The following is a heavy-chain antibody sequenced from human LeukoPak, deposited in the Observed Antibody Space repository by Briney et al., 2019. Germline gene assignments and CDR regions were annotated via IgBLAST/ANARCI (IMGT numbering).Heavy chain of an antibody. D-gene: IGHD3-16*02. CDR1: GFTFSSYS. V-gene: IGHV3-21*01. J-gene: IGHJ4*02. Sequence: GGSLRLSCAASGFTFSSYSMNWVRHAPGKGLEWVSSIRSSSSYIYYADSLKGRFTISRDNSKNSLYLQMNSLRSEDTAVYYCARDPDNSSDYVWGSYRESSYWGQGTLVTVSS. CDR2: IRSSSSYI. CDR3: ARDPDNSSDYVWGSYRESSY.